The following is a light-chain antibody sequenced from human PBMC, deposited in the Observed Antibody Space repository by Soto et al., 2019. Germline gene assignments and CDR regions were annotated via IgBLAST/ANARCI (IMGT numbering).Light chain of an antibody. J-gene: IGLJ2*01. V-gene: IGLV2-14*01. Sequence: QSALTQPASVSGSPGQSSTISCTGTSSDVGGYNYVSWYQQHPGKAPKLMIYEVSNRPSGVSNRFSASMSGNTASLTISWHQAEDEADYYSSSYTSSSTLVFGGGTKVTVL. CDR3: SSYTSSSTLV. CDR1: SSDVGGYNY. CDR2: EVS.